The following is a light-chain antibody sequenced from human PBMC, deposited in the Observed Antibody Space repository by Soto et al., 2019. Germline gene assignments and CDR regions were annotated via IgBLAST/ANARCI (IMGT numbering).Light chain of an antibody. CDR2: AAS. Sequence: DIQMTQSPSSLSASGGDGITITCRASQSVSNYLNWYQQKPGKAPTLLIYAASTLQSGVPSRISGSGSGTDFTLTISSLQPEDFATYYCQQDLRPPLTFGPGTKVDIK. V-gene: IGKV1-39*01. CDR3: QQDLRPPLT. CDR1: QSVSNY. J-gene: IGKJ3*01.